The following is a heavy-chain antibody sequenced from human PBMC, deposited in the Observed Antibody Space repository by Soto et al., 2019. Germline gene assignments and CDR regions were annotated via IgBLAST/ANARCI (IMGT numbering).Heavy chain of an antibody. V-gene: IGHV3-73*01. CDR2: IRSKANSYAT. J-gene: IGHJ6*03. Sequence: GGSLRLSCAASGFTFRGSAMHWVRQASGKGLEWVGRIRSKANSYATAYAASVKGRFTISRDDSKNTAYLQMNSLKTVEPARDYCTSPSKIVVPAAMPGYYYYYMDVWGKGTTVTVSS. CDR1: GFTFRGSA. D-gene: IGHD2-2*01. CDR3: TSPSKIVVPAAMPGYYYYYMDV.